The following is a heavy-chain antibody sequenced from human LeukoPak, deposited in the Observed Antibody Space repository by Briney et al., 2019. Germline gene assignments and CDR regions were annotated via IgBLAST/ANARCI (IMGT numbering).Heavy chain of an antibody. V-gene: IGHV5-51*01. J-gene: IGHJ6*02. CDR2: IYPGDSDT. D-gene: IGHD5-12*01. CDR3: ARRRGYSGYGYYYGMDV. CDR1: GYSFTSYW. Sequence: GESLRISCKGSGYSFTSYWIGWVRQMPGKGLEWMGIIYPGDSDTRYSPSFQGQVTISADKSISTAYLQWSSLKASDTAMYYCARRRGYSGYGYYYGMDVWGQGTTVTVSS.